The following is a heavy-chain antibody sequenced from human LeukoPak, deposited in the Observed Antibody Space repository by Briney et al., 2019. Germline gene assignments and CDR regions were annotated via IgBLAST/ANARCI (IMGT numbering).Heavy chain of an antibody. Sequence: SETLSLTCAVYGGSFSGYYWSWIRQPPGKGLEWIGEINHSGSTNYNPSLKSRVTISVDTSKNQFSLKLSSVTAADTAVYYCARGQIVVVPAAIEGSYFDYWGQGTLVTVSS. D-gene: IGHD2-2*02. CDR2: INHSGST. CDR3: ARGQIVVVPAAIEGSYFDY. V-gene: IGHV4-34*01. CDR1: GGSFSGYY. J-gene: IGHJ4*02.